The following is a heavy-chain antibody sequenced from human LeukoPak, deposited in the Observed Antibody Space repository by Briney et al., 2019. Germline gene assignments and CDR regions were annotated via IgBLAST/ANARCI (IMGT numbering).Heavy chain of an antibody. CDR1: GFTFSSYW. CDR2: IKQDGSEK. J-gene: IGHJ4*02. D-gene: IGHD3-3*01. Sequence: GGSLRLSCAASGFTFSSYWMSWVRQAPGKGLEWVANIKQDGSEKYYVDSVKGRFTISRDNSKNTLYLQMNSLRAEDTAVYYCARSAARLRFLDYWGQGTLVTVSS. V-gene: IGHV3-7*01. CDR3: ARSAARLRFLDY.